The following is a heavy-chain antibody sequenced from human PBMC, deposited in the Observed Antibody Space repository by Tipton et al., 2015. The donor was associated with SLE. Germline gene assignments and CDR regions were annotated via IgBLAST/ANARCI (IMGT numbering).Heavy chain of an antibody. CDR1: GFTFDDYA. D-gene: IGHD3/OR15-3a*01. CDR3: AGGGFWTDP. V-gene: IGHV3-9*01. Sequence: SLRLSCAASGFTFDDYAMHWVRQAPGKGLEWVSGISWNSGSIGYADSVKGRFTISRDNAKNSLYLQMNSLRAEDTAVYYCAGGGFWTDPWGQGTLVTVSS. J-gene: IGHJ5*02. CDR2: ISWNSGSI.